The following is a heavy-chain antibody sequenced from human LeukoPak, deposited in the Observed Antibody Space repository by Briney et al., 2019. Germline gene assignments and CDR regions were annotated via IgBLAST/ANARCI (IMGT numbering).Heavy chain of an antibody. V-gene: IGHV3-30*01. CDR3: ARFLGPAADRTVDY. CDR2: ISYDGSNK. Sequence: QPGRSLRLSCAASGFTFSSYAMHWVRQAPGKGLEWVAVISYDGSNKYYADSVKGRFTISRDNSKNTLYLQMNSLRAEDTAVYYCARFLGPAADRTVDYWGQGTLVTVSS. CDR1: GFTFSSYA. D-gene: IGHD2-2*01. J-gene: IGHJ4*02.